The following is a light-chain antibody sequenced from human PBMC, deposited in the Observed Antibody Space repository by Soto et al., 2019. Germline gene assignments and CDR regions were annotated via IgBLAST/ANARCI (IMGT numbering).Light chain of an antibody. CDR2: AAS. Sequence: DIQMTQSPSSLSASVGDRVTITCRASQAISNYLAWYQQKPGRVPKLLIYAASTLQSGVPSRFSGSGSGTDFTLTISSLQPEDVATYYCQKYYRALSLTFGGGTRVEIK. CDR3: QKYYRALSLT. CDR1: QAISNY. J-gene: IGKJ4*01. V-gene: IGKV1-27*01.